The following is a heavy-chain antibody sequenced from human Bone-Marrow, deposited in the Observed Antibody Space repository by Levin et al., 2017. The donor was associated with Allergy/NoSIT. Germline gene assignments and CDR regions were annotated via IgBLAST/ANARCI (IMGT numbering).Heavy chain of an antibody. D-gene: IGHD6-19*01. CDR2: TYYSGST. CDR3: ARRNLNSGWRGYCFDY. CDR1: GVSISNYY. J-gene: IGHJ4*02. V-gene: IGHV4-59*12. Sequence: SSETLSLTCTVSGVSISNYYWGWIRQPPGKGLDWIGHTYYSGSTNSNPSLKSRVTISVDTSRNQLSLKLTSVTAADTAVYYCARRNLNSGWRGYCFDYWGQGTPVTVSS.